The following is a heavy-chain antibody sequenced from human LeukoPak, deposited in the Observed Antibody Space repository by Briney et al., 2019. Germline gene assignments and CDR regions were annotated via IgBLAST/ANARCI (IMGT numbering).Heavy chain of an antibody. CDR3: ARALYDMPYYYMDV. D-gene: IGHD3-9*01. V-gene: IGHV4-59*01. CDR2: IYYSGST. Sequence: PSETLSLTCTVSGGSISSYYWSWIRQPAGKGLEWIGYIYYSGSTNYNPSLKSRVTISVDTSKNQFSLKLSSVTAADTAVYYCARALYDMPYYYMDVWGKGTTVTISS. CDR1: GGSISSYY. J-gene: IGHJ6*03.